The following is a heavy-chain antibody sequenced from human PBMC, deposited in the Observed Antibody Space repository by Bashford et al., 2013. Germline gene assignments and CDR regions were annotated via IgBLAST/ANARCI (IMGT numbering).Heavy chain of an antibody. CDR2: ISGSGGST. V-gene: IGHV3-23*01. CDR3: AKILIAAALYYFDY. J-gene: IGHJ4*02. D-gene: IGHD6-13*01. Sequence: VRQAPGKGLEWVSGISGSGGSTYYADSVKGRFTISRDNSKNTLYLQMNSLRAEDTAVYYCAKILIAAALYYFDYWGQGT.